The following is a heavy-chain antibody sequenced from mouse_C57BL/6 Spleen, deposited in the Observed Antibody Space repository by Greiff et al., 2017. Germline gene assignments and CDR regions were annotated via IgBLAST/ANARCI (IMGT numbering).Heavy chain of an antibody. D-gene: IGHD1-3*01. CDR2: ISGGGGNT. V-gene: IGHV5-9*01. J-gene: IGHJ4*01. Sequence: DVMLVESGGGLVKPGGSLKLSCAASGFTFSSYTMSWVRQTPEKRLEWVATISGGGGNTYYPDSVKGRFTISRDNAKNTLYLQMSSLRSEDTALYYCARQVGYAMDYWGQGTSVTVSS. CDR3: ARQVGYAMDY. CDR1: GFTFSSYT.